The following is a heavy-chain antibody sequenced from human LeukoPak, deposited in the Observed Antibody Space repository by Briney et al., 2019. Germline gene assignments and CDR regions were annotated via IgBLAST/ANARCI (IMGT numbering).Heavy chain of an antibody. CDR3: ARDNCDILTGYLTNYFDY. J-gene: IGHJ4*02. CDR2: ISSSGSTI. V-gene: IGHV3-48*03. D-gene: IGHD3-9*01. Sequence: GGSLRLSCAASGFTFSSYEMNWVRQAPGKGLEWVSYISSSGSTIYYADSVKGRFTISRDNAKNSLYLQMNSLRAEDTAVYYCARDNCDILTGYLTNYFDYWGQGTLVTVSS. CDR1: GFTFSSYE.